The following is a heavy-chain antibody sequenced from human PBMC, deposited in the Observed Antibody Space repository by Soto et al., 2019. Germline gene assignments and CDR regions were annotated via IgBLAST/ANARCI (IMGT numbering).Heavy chain of an antibody. Sequence: PGESLKISCKASGYIIKNYWIGWVRQMPGQGLEWMGIIFPDDSDTRYSPSFQGHVTISVDKSISTAYVQWSSLKASDSAIYYCFRGGVTSRTFYYWGQGTLVTVSS. D-gene: IGHD3-16*01. V-gene: IGHV5-51*01. J-gene: IGHJ4*02. CDR2: IFPDDSDT. CDR1: GYIIKNYW. CDR3: FRGGVTSRTFYY.